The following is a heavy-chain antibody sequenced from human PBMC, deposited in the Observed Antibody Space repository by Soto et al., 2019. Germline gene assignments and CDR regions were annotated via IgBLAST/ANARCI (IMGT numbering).Heavy chain of an antibody. CDR1: GYTFTSYA. Sequence: VASVKVSCKASGYTFTSYAMHWVRQAPGQRLEWMGWINAGNGNTKYSQKFQGRVTITRDTSASTAYMELSSLGSEDTAVYYCARSIVVVTALDYWGQGTLVTVSS. CDR2: INAGNGNT. V-gene: IGHV1-3*01. CDR3: ARSIVVVTALDY. J-gene: IGHJ4*02. D-gene: IGHD2-21*02.